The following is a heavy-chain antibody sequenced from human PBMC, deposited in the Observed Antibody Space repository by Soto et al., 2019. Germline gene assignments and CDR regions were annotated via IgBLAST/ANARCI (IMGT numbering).Heavy chain of an antibody. CDR3: ATGGTYFDY. V-gene: IGHV4-4*07. CDR1: GGSISSYY. CDR2: IHTSGSP. J-gene: IGHJ4*02. Sequence: PSETLSLTCTVSGGSISSYYCSWIRQAAWKGLEWIGRIHTSGSPNYNPSLKSRVTMSADTSKNQFSLKLTSVTAADTAVYYCATGGTYFDYWGQGTLVPVSS.